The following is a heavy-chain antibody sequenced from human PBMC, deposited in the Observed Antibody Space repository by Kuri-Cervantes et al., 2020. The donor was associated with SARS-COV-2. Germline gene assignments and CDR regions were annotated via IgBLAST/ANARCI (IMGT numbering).Heavy chain of an antibody. CDR2: INHSGST. CDR1: GGSFSGYY. D-gene: IGHD2-2*01. CDR3: AREDSTSCYDY. Sequence: GSLRLSCAVYGGSFSGYYWTWIRQSPGKGLEWIGEINHSGSTYYNPPLKSRVTISVDRSKNQFSLKLSSVTAADTAVYYCAREDSTSCYDYWGQGTLVTVSS. V-gene: IGHV4-34*01. J-gene: IGHJ4*02.